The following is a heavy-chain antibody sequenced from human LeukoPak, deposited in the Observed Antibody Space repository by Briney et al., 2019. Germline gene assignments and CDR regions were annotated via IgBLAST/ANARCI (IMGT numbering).Heavy chain of an antibody. Sequence: PSQTLSLTCTVSGGSISSGGYYWSWIRQPPGKGLEWIGYIYYSGSTNYNPSLKSRVTISVDTSKNQFSLKLSSVTAADTAVYYCARWSYAIGYNYFDYWGQGTLVTVSS. J-gene: IGHJ4*02. V-gene: IGHV4-61*08. CDR2: IYYSGST. CDR3: ARWSYAIGYNYFDY. D-gene: IGHD2-8*01. CDR1: GGSISSGGYY.